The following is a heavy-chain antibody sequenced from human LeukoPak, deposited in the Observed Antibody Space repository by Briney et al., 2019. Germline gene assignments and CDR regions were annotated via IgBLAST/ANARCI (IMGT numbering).Heavy chain of an antibody. CDR2: ISSSSSTI. CDR1: GFTFSSYS. CDR3: ARAPQTVFYYYYYYMDV. D-gene: IGHD1-14*01. J-gene: IGHJ6*03. V-gene: IGHV3-48*01. Sequence: GSLRLSCAASGFTFSSYSMNWVRQAPGKGLEWVSYISSSSSTIYNADSVKGRFTISRDNAKNSLYLQMNSLRAEDTAVYYCARAPQTVFYYYYYYMDVWGKGTTVTISS.